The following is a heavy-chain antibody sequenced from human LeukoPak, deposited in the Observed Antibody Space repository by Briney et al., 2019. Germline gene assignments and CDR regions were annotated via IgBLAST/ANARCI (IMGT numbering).Heavy chain of an antibody. CDR1: GFTFSNYN. CDR3: NSRGENRNDY. J-gene: IGHJ4*02. D-gene: IGHD3-10*01. CDR2: ISGSGGST. V-gene: IGHV3-23*01. Sequence: GGSLRLSCAASGFTFSNYNMNWVRQAPGKGLEWVSGISGSGGSTYYADSVKGRFTISRDNSKNTLYLQMNSLRAEDTAVYYCNSRGENRNDYWGQGTLVTVFS.